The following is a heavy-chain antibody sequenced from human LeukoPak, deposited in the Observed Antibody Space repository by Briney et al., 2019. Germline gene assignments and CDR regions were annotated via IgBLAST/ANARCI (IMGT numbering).Heavy chain of an antibody. J-gene: IGHJ4*02. CDR2: ISSSSSYI. CDR3: AREGRESPFDY. CDR1: GFTFSSYA. V-gene: IGHV3-21*01. D-gene: IGHD3-10*01. Sequence: GGSLRLSCAASGFTFSSYAMHWVRQAPGKGLEWVSSISSSSSYIYYADSVKGRFTISRDNAKNSLYLQMNSLRAEDTAVYYCAREGRESPFDYWGQGTLVTVSS.